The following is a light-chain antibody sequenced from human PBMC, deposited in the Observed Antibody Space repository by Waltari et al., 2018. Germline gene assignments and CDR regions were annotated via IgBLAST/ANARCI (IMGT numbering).Light chain of an antibody. V-gene: IGKV1-17*01. J-gene: IGKJ1*01. CDR2: AAT. CDR3: LQHNSYPWT. Sequence: DIQMTQSPSSLSASVGDTVTITCRASQGISSYFNWFQQKPGKAPKLLIYAATTLQSGVPSRFSGSGSGTEFTLTISSLQPEDFAAYYCLQHNSYPWTFGQGTKVEIK. CDR1: QGISSY.